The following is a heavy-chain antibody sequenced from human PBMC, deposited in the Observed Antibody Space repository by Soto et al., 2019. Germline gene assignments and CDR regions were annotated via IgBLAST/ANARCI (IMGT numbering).Heavy chain of an antibody. D-gene: IGHD6-19*01. J-gene: IGHJ6*02. CDR1: GYTFTGYY. CDR3: ARDLGGSGCPAVGYYYYGMDV. V-gene: IGHV1-2*04. Sequence: QVQLVQSGAEVKKPGASVKVSCKASGYTFTGYYMHWVRQAPGQGLEWMGWINPNSGGTNYAQKFQGWVTMTRDTSISTAYMELSRLRSDDTAVYYCARDLGGSGCPAVGYYYYGMDVWGQGTTVTVSS. CDR2: INPNSGGT.